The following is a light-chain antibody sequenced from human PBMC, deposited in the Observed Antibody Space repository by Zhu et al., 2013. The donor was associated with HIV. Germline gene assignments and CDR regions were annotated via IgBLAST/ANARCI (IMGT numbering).Light chain of an antibody. CDR3: MQSLQTPRT. Sequence: EIMMTQSPLSLPVTPGEPASISCRSSQSLLQSNGYNYLDWYLQKPGQSPQLLIYLGSNRASGVPDRFSGSGSGTDFTLKISRVEAEDVGVYYCMQSLQTPRTFGQGTKVEIK. CDR1: QSLLQSNGYNY. V-gene: IGKV2-28*01. J-gene: IGKJ1*01. CDR2: LGS.